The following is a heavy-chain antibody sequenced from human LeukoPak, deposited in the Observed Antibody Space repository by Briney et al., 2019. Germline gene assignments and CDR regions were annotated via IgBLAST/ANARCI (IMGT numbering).Heavy chain of an antibody. CDR2: ISGSGGST. D-gene: IGHD3-10*01. J-gene: IGHJ4*02. Sequence: PGGSLRLSRAASGFTFSSYAMSWVRQAPGRGLEWVSAISGSGGSTYYADSVKGRFTISRDNSKNTLYLQMNSLRAEDTAVYYCATGEDYQYYFDYWGQGTLVTVSS. CDR1: GFTFSSYA. V-gene: IGHV3-23*01. CDR3: ATGEDYQYYFDY.